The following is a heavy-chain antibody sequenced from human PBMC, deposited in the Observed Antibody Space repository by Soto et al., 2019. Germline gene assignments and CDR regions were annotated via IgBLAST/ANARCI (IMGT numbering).Heavy chain of an antibody. CDR3: ARGSGAATFDY. V-gene: IGHV3-7*01. J-gene: IGHJ4*02. Sequence: GGSLRLSCATSGFTFVNYWMNWVRQAPGKGLEWVANINQGGVEKSYVDSVKGRFTISRDNAKNSIYLEMSSLRAEDTGKYFCARGSGAATFDYWGQGTLVTVSS. CDR2: INQGGVEK. D-gene: IGHD3-10*01. CDR1: GFTFVNYW.